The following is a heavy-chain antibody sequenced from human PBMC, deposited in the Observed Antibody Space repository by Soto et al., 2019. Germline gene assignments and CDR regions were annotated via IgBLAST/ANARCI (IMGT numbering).Heavy chain of an antibody. CDR2: ISYDGSNK. Sequence: QVQLVESGGGVVQPGRSLRLSCAASGFTFSNYAMHWVRQAPGKGLEWVAVISYDGSNKSYADSVKGRFTLSRDNSRNPRSLQMNSLSAEDTAVYYCASDQGGDIDYWGQGTLVTVSS. J-gene: IGHJ4*02. CDR3: ASDQGGDIDY. D-gene: IGHD3-16*01. CDR1: GFTFSNYA. V-gene: IGHV3-30-3*01.